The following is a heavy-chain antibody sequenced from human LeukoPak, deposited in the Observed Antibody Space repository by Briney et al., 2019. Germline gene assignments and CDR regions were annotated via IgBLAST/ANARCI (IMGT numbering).Heavy chain of an antibody. CDR3: AKDRSGWYRDYYYGMDV. CDR1: GFTFSNYG. J-gene: IGHJ6*02. D-gene: IGHD6-19*01. Sequence: GGSLRLSCAASGFTFSNYGMHWVRQAPGKGLEWVAVISYDGSNKYYADSVKGRFAISRDNSKNTLYLQMNSLRAEDTAVYYCAKDRSGWYRDYYYGMDVWGQGTTVTVSS. CDR2: ISYDGSNK. V-gene: IGHV3-30*18.